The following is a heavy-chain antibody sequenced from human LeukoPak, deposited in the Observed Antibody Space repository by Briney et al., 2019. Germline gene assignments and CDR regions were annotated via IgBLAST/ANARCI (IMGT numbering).Heavy chain of an antibody. CDR3: ARGRITMVRGVRTFDY. CDR1: GGSFSGYY. CDR2: INHSGST. V-gene: IGHV4-34*01. J-gene: IGHJ4*02. D-gene: IGHD3-10*01. Sequence: PSGTLSLTCAVYGGSFSGYYWSWIRQPPGKGLEWIGEINHSGSTNYNPSLKSRVTISVGTSKNQFSLKLSSVTAADTAVYYCARGRITMVRGVRTFDYWGQGTLVTVSS.